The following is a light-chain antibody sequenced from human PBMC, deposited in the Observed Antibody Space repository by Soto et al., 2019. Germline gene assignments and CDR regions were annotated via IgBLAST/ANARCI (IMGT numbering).Light chain of an antibody. V-gene: IGKV1-39*01. Sequence: DIQMTQSPSSLSASVGDRVTITCRASQNIANYLNWYQQKPGKAPNLLIYAASRLQSGVTSRFSGSGSLTDFTLTISSLQPEACATSYCQHGYTTPITFGQGTRLEIK. J-gene: IGKJ5*01. CDR1: QNIANY. CDR3: QHGYTTPIT. CDR2: AAS.